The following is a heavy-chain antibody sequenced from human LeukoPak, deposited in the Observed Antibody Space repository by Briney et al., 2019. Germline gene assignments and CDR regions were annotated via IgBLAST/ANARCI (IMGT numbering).Heavy chain of an antibody. CDR3: DSLDPFDY. J-gene: IGHJ4*02. Sequence: GGSLRLSCAASGFTFRSYEMHWVRLTPGKGLTWVSRINSDGTKTDYADSVKGRFTISRDNGKNTLYLQMNSLRAEDTAIYYCDSLDPFDYWGQGTLVTVSS. CDR1: GFTFRSYE. D-gene: IGHD2-21*01. CDR2: INSDGTKT. V-gene: IGHV3-74*01.